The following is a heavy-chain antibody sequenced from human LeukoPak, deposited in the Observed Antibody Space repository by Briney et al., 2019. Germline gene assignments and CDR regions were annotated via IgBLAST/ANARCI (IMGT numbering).Heavy chain of an antibody. CDR2: TGVSGDNT. V-gene: IGHV3-23*01. Sequence: PGGSLRLSCLASGSTFSSYAMSWVRQAPGKGLEWVSGTGVSGDNTYYADSVKGQFTIARDDSKNTLYLQMNSLRAEDTAVYYCAKSNVVVPAATDYWGQGTLVTVSS. CDR3: AKSNVVVPAATDY. D-gene: IGHD2-2*01. J-gene: IGHJ4*02. CDR1: GSTFSSYA.